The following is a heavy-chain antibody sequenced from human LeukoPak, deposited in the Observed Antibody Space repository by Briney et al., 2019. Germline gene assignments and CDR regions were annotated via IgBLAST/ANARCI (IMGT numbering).Heavy chain of an antibody. D-gene: IGHD2-8*01. V-gene: IGHV3-74*01. CDR1: GFTFSSYE. J-gene: IGHJ4*02. CDR3: ARDRYVYSLDY. Sequence: PGGSLRLSCAASGFTFSSYEMNWVRQAPGKGLVWVSRINSDGSSTSYADSVKGRFTISRDNAKNTLYLQMNSLRAEDTAVYYCARDRYVYSLDYWGQGTLVTVSS. CDR2: INSDGSST.